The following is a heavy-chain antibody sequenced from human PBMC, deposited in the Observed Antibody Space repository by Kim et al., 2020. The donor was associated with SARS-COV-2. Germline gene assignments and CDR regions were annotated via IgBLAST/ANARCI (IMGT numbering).Heavy chain of an antibody. CDR1: GFTFSNAW. Sequence: GGSLRLSCAASGFTFSNAWMSWVRQAPGKGLEWVGRIKSKTDGGTTDYAAPVNGRFTISRDDSKTTLYLQMNSLKTEDTAVYYCTTLPGIAVIPYWGQGTLVTVSS. J-gene: IGHJ4*02. V-gene: IGHV3-15*01. D-gene: IGHD3-16*02. CDR2: IKSKTDGGTT. CDR3: TTLPGIAVIPY.